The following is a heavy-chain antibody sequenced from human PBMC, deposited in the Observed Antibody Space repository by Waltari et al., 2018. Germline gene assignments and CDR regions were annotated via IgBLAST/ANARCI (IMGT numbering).Heavy chain of an antibody. V-gene: IGHV3-30*18. J-gene: IGHJ3*02. CDR1: GFTFSSYG. CDR2: ISYDGSNK. Sequence: QVQLVESGGGVVQPGRSLRLSCAASGFTFSSYGMHWVRQAPGKGLEWVAVISYDGSNKYYADSVKGRFTISRDNSKNTLYLQMNSLRAEDTAVYYCAKDTHDAFDIWGQGTMVTVSS. CDR3: AKDTHDAFDI.